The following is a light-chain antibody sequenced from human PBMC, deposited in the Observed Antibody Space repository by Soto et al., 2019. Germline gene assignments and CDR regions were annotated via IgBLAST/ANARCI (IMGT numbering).Light chain of an antibody. CDR3: QSYDSSLSGSV. V-gene: IGLV1-40*01. CDR2: GNS. CDR1: SSNIGADDD. Sequence: QSVLTQPPSVSGAPGQRVTISCTGSSSNIGADDDVHWYQQLPGTAPKLLIYGNSIRPSGVPERFSGSKSGTSASLAITGLQAEDEADYSCQSYDSSLSGSVFGGGTKLTVL. J-gene: IGLJ3*02.